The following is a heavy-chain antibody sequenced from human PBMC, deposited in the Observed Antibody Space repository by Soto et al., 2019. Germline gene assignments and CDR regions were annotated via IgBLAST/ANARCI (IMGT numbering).Heavy chain of an antibody. J-gene: IGHJ4*02. CDR2: IKSKVEGETT. Sequence: EVQLVESGGGLVKSGGSLRVSCAASGFTFSSAWMPWVRQAPGKGRGWVGRIKSKVEGETTDYAAPVKGRLTISRDDSESTLYLQMNSLKSDDTAVYYCAADVPSQGRGKFDYWGLGILVTVSS. CDR3: AADVPSQGRGKFDY. V-gene: IGHV3-15*07. CDR1: GFTFSSAW.